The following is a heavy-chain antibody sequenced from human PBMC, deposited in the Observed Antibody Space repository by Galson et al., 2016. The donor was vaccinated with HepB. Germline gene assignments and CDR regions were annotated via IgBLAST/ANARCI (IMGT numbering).Heavy chain of an antibody. CDR1: GYTFTSFY. J-gene: IGHJ4*02. CDR2: INPSGGST. V-gene: IGHV1-46*01. D-gene: IGHD3-22*01. Sequence: SVKVSCKASGYTFTSFYMHWVRQAPGQGLEWMGIINPSGGSTTYAQKFQGGVTMTRDTSTSTFYMELSSLRSDDTAVYYCARVGRVDYYDSSDYWGQGTLVTVSS. CDR3: ARVGRVDYYDSSDY.